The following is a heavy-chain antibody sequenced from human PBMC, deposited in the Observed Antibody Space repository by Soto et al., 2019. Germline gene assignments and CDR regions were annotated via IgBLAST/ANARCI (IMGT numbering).Heavy chain of an antibody. CDR2: ISYDGSNK. D-gene: IGHD6-19*01. CDR3: AERREQWLTDDYFDY. V-gene: IGHV3-30*18. CDR1: GFTFSSYG. J-gene: IGHJ4*02. Sequence: QVQLVESGGGVVQPGRSLRLSCAASGFTFSSYGMHWVRQAPGKGLEWVAVISYDGSNKYYADSVKGRFTISRDNSKNTLCLQMNSLRAEDTAVYYCAERREQWLTDDYFDYWGQGTLVTVSS.